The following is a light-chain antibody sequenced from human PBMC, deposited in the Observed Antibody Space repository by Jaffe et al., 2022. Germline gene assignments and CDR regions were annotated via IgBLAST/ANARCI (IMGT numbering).Light chain of an antibody. CDR1: SSDVGGYNY. CDR3: SSYAGSNNVV. J-gene: IGLJ2*01. V-gene: IGLV2-8*01. Sequence: QSALTQPPSASGSPGQSVTISCTGTSSDVGGYNYVSWYQQHPGKAPKLMIYEVSKRPSGVPDRFSCSKSGNTASLTVSGLQAGDEADYYCSSYAGSNNVVFGGGTKLTVL. CDR2: EVS.